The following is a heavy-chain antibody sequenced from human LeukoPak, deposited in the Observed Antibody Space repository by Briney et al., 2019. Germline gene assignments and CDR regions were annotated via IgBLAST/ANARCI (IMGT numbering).Heavy chain of an antibody. CDR2: ISSSGSTI. CDR1: GFTFSDYY. Sequence: GGSLRLSCAASGFTFSDYYMSWIRQAPGKGLEWVSYISSSGSTIYYADSVKGRFTISRDNAKNPLYLQMNSLRAEDTAVYYCARCSGGSCYDWFDPWGQGTLVTVSS. CDR3: ARCSGGSCYDWFDP. D-gene: IGHD2-15*01. J-gene: IGHJ5*02. V-gene: IGHV3-11*01.